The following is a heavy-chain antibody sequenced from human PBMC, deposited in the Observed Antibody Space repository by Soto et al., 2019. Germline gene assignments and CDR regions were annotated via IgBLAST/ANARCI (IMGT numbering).Heavy chain of an antibody. CDR3: ARVYYYDSSGYYAPPPYYYYGMDV. CDR1: GGTFSSYA. D-gene: IGHD3-22*01. V-gene: IGHV1-69*13. CDR2: IIPIFGTA. J-gene: IGHJ6*02. Sequence: SVKVSCKASGGTFSSYAISWVRQAPGQGLEWMGGIIPIFGTANYAQKFQGRVTITADESTSTAYMELSSLRSEDTAVYYCARVYYYDSSGYYAPPPYYYYGMDVWGQGTTVTVSS.